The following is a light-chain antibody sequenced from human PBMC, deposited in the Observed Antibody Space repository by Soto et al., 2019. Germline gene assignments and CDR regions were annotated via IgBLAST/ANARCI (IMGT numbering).Light chain of an antibody. CDR3: QHARSVPVS. CDR1: QDIASW. CDR2: AAS. V-gene: IGKV1-12*01. Sequence: DIQMTQSPSSVSASVGDRVTITCRASQDIASWLAWYQQKPGKAPKLLIYAASSLQSGVPSRFSGSGSATDFTLTICRLQPEDFAYYYCQHARSVPVSFGQGTRLEIK. J-gene: IGKJ5*01.